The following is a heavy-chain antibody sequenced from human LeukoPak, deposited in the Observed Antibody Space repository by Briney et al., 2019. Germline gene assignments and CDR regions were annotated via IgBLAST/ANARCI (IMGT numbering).Heavy chain of an antibody. V-gene: IGHV4-4*07. CDR2: IYTSGST. CDR1: GASISSYY. CDR3: ARGGRRDGYNLRFDP. Sequence: SETLSLTCTVSGASISSYYWSWIRQPAGKGLEWIGRIYTSGSTNYNPSLKSRVTMSVDTSKNQFSLKLSSVTAADTAVYYCARGGRRDGYNLRFDPWGQGTLVTVSS. D-gene: IGHD5-24*01. J-gene: IGHJ5*02.